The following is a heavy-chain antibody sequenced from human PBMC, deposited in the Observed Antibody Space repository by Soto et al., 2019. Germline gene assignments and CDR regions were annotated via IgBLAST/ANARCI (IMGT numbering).Heavy chain of an antibody. CDR3: ARNGDCTRPGCIVGWFDP. CDR2: IYYSGST. CDR1: GGSISSGGYY. D-gene: IGHD2-8*01. J-gene: IGHJ5*02. Sequence: QVQLQESGPGLVKPSQTLSLTCTVSGGSISSGGYYWSWIRQHPGKGLEWIGYIYYSGSTYYNPSLRSRVTISVDTSKNQFSLRLSFVTAADTAMYYCARNGDCTRPGCIVGWFDPWGPGTLVTVSS. V-gene: IGHV4-31*03.